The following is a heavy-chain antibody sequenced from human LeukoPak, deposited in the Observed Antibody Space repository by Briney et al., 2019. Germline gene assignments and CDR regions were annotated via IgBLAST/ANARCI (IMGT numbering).Heavy chain of an antibody. CDR2: ISWNSGSI. CDR3: AKGSIYDSSGYYDY. V-gene: IGHV3-9*01. Sequence: PGRSLRLFCAASGFTFDDYAMHWVRQAPGKGLEWVSGISWNSGSIGYADSVKGRFTISRDNAKNSLYLQMNSLRAEDTALYYCAKGSIYDSSGYYDYWGQGTLVTVSS. CDR1: GFTFDDYA. J-gene: IGHJ4*02. D-gene: IGHD3-22*01.